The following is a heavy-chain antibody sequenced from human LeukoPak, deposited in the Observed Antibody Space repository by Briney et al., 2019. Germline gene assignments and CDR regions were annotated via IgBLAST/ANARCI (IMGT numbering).Heavy chain of an antibody. J-gene: IGHJ4*02. Sequence: SETLSLTCTVSGGSISSYYWSWIRQPAGKGLEWIGYIYYSGSTNYNPSLKSRVTISVDTSKNQFSLKLSSVTAADTAMYYCARDSSGYYFDYWGQGTLVTVSS. V-gene: IGHV4-59*01. CDR3: ARDSSGYYFDY. D-gene: IGHD6-19*01. CDR2: IYYSGST. CDR1: GGSISSYY.